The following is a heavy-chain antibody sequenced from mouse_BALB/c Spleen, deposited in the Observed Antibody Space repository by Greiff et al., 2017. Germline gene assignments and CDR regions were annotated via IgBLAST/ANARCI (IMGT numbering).Heavy chain of an antibody. CDR2: ISSGGSYT. CDR1: GFTFSSYA. CDR3: ARVYGSPFAY. V-gene: IGHV5-9-4*01. D-gene: IGHD2-2*01. J-gene: IGHJ3*01. Sequence: EVQVVESGGGLVKPGGSLKLSCAASGFTFSSYAMSWVRQSPEKRLEWVAEISSGGSYTYYPDTVTGRFTISRDNAKNTLYLEMSSLRSEDTAMYYCARVYGSPFAYWGQGTLVTVSA.